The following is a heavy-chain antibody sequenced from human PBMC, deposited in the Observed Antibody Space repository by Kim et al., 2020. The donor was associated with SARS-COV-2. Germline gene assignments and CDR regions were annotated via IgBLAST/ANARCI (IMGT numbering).Heavy chain of an antibody. CDR3: AKDGGDGSGSYDYYYGMDV. CDR1: GFTFDDYA. CDR2: ISWNSGSI. Sequence: GGSLRLSCAASGFTFDDYAMHWVRQAPGKGLEWVSGISWNSGSIGYADSVKGRFTISRDNAKNSLYLQMNSLRAEDTALYYCAKDGGDGSGSYDYYYGMDVWGQGTTVTVSS. D-gene: IGHD3-10*01. V-gene: IGHV3-9*01. J-gene: IGHJ6*02.